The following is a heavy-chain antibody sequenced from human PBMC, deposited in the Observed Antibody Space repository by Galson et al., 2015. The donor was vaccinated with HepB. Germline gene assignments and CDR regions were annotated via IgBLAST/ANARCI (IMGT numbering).Heavy chain of an antibody. CDR1: GVTFGDYA. CDR3: GREKAGTTGVVEY. D-gene: IGHD3-10*01. J-gene: IGHJ4*02. CDR2: IRKKAHGETI. V-gene: IGHV3-49*04. Sequence: SLRLSCAASGVTFGDYAMSWVRQAPGEGVVRVRFIRKKAHGETIVNARSVKDSFTISRDDSHIHAYLQMNSLQTEDTAVYYCGREKAGTTGVVEYWGQGASVSVSP.